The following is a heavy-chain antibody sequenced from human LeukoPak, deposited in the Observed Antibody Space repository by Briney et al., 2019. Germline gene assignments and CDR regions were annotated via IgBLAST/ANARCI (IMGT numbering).Heavy chain of an antibody. CDR3: ARAFEYYDSWSGYPKYYFDY. D-gene: IGHD3-3*01. V-gene: IGHV3-7*03. Sequence: PGGSLRLSCAASGFTFSSYWMSWVRQAPGKGLEWVANIKQDGSEKYYVDSVKGRFTISRDNAKNSLYLQMNSLRAEDTAVYYCARAFEYYDSWSGYPKYYFDYWGQGTLVTVSS. J-gene: IGHJ4*02. CDR1: GFTFSSYW. CDR2: IKQDGSEK.